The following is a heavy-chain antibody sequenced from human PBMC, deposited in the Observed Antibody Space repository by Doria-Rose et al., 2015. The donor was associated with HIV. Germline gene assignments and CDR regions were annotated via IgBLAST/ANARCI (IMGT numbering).Heavy chain of an antibody. J-gene: IGHJ4*02. V-gene: IGHV2-26*01. CDR3: ARIKSSRWYHKYYFDF. D-gene: IGHD6-13*01. CDR1: GVSLSSPGMG. CDR2: IFSDDER. Sequence: QVTLKESGPVLVKPTETLTLTCTVSGVSLSSPGMGVGWIRQPPGKALEWPAHIFSDDERSYKPSLKSRLTISRRTSKSQVVLTMTDMDPVDTATYYCARIKSSRWYHKYYFDFWGQGTLVIVSA.